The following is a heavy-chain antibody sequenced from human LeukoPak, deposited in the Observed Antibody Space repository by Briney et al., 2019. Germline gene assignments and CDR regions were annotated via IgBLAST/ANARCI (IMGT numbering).Heavy chain of an antibody. Sequence: GGSLRLSCAASGFTFSSYGMHWVRQAPGKGLEWVAVIWYDGSNKYYADSVKGRFTISRDNSKNTLYLQMNSLRAEDTAVYYCARDLNAAAAGIIRMGYWGQGTLVTVSS. CDR3: ARDLNAAAAGIIRMGY. D-gene: IGHD6-13*01. CDR1: GFTFSSYG. V-gene: IGHV3-33*01. J-gene: IGHJ4*02. CDR2: IWYDGSNK.